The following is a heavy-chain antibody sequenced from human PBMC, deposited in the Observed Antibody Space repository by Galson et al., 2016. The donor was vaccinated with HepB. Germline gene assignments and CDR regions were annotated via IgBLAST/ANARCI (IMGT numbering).Heavy chain of an antibody. CDR2: ITGSGGGT. Sequence: LRLSCATSGLIFRSYAMSWVRQAPGKGLEWVSSITGSGGGTYYADSVKGRFTISRDNSNSTLYLQMNSLRAEDTAVYYCARTYGSGSYRRDAFDIWGQGTMVTVSS. J-gene: IGHJ3*02. CDR1: GLIFRSYA. V-gene: IGHV3-23*01. CDR3: ARTYGSGSYRRDAFDI. D-gene: IGHD3-10*01.